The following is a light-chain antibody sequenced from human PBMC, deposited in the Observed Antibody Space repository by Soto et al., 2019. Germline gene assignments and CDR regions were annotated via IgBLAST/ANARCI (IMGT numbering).Light chain of an antibody. J-gene: IGKJ1*01. V-gene: IGKV1-5*03. CDR2: KSS. Sequence: DIQMTQSPSTLSASVGDRVTITCRARQSISSWLAWYQQKPGKAPKLLIYKSSSLESGVPSRFSGSGSGTEFTLTISSRQPDDFATYYCQQYNDYPWTFGQGTKVEIQ. CDR3: QQYNDYPWT. CDR1: QSISSW.